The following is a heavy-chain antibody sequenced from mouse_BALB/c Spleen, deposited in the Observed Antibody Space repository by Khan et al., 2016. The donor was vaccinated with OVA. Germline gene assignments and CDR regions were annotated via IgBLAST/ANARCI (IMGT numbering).Heavy chain of an antibody. CDR1: GFSLTSYG. D-gene: IGHD2-1*01. V-gene: IGHV2-6-1*01. CDR2: IWSDGHT. J-gene: IGHJ1*01. CDR3: ARHGYYGNYGPYFDV. Sequence: QVQLKESGPGLVAPSQSLSITCTISGFSLTSYGVHWVRQPPGKGLEWLVVIWSDGHTTYNSALKSRLSISKDNSKSQVFLKMNSIQTDDTAMYDGARHGYYGNYGPYFDVWGAGTTVTVSS.